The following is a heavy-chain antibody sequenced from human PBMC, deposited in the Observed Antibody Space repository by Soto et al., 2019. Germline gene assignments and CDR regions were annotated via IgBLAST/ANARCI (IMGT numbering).Heavy chain of an antibody. J-gene: IGHJ4*02. Sequence: QVQLQESGPGLVKPSQTLSLTCTVSGDSISSGGYFWNWIRQHPGKGLEWIGLIYYTGSTFYNPSLRSRVTSSVATSKNHFSLKLTSVTAADTAVYFCARLSRSSSFDFWGQGTLVTVSS. CDR3: ARLSRSSSFDF. V-gene: IGHV4-31*03. D-gene: IGHD6-6*01. CDR2: IYYTGST. CDR1: GDSISSGGYF.